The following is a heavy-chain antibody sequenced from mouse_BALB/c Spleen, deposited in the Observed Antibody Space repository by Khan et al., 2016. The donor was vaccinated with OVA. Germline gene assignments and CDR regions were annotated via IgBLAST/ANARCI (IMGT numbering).Heavy chain of an antibody. CDR3: ARTGHGYFDD. D-gene: IGHD4-1*01. J-gene: IGHJ2*01. V-gene: IGHV5-17*02. Sequence: EVELVESGGGLVQPGGSRKLSCAASGFTFSGFGMHWVRQAPEKGLEWVAYISSGSSTIYYADTVKGRFTISRDNPKNTLFLQMTRLRSEDTGMDCGARTGHGYFDDWIEGATGTVSS. CDR1: GFTFSGFG. CDR2: ISSGSSTI.